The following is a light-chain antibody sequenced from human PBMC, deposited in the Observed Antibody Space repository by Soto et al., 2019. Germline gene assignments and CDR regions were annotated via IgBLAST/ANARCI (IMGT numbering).Light chain of an antibody. Sequence: DIQMTQSPSSLSAFIGDRVTITCRTSHNISSNLNWYHQKPGKAPNLLIYAASSLQSGVPSGFSGRGSGTDFTLTITSLQPDDFAAYYCQQSFSIPYTFGQGTKLQSK. V-gene: IGKV1-39*01. CDR3: QQSFSIPYT. CDR1: HNISSN. CDR2: AAS. J-gene: IGKJ2*01.